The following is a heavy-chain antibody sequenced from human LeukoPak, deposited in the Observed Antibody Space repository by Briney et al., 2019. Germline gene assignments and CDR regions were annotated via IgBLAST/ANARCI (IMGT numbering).Heavy chain of an antibody. CDR3: ARGHFGLDV. CDR2: INPDGSEK. Sequence: GRSLRLSCAASGFTFSSYGMHWVRQAPGKGLEWVAHINPDGSEKSYVDSARGRFTISRDNAKNSVYLQMNSLRVDDTAVYYCARGHFGLDVWGQGATVAVAS. CDR1: GFTFSSYG. J-gene: IGHJ6*02. V-gene: IGHV3-7*01. D-gene: IGHD3-10*01.